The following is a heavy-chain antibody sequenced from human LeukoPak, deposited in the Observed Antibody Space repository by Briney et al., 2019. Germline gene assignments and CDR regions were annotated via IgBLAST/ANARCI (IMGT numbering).Heavy chain of an antibody. CDR2: IYYSGST. D-gene: IGHD4-23*01. CDR1: GGSISSYY. J-gene: IGHJ3*02. V-gene: IGHV4-59*01. Sequence: SETLSLTCTVSGGSISSYYWSWIRQPPGKGLEWIGYIYYSGSTNYNPSLKSRVTISVDTSKNQFSLKLSSVTAADTAVYYCARDKMELRWLCAFDIWGQGTMVTVSS. CDR3: ARDKMELRWLCAFDI.